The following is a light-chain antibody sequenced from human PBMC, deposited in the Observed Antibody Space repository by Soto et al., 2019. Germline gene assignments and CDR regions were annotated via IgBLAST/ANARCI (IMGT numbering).Light chain of an antibody. CDR2: DAS. CDR3: QQRRG. V-gene: IGKV3D-20*02. CDR1: RSLSSGY. J-gene: IGKJ3*01. Sequence: IVLMQSPGTLSLSPGERATLSCRASRSLSSGYLAWYQQKPGQAPRLLFYDASNRATGIPARFSGSGSGTDFTLTISSLEPEDFAVYYCQQRRGFGPGTKVD.